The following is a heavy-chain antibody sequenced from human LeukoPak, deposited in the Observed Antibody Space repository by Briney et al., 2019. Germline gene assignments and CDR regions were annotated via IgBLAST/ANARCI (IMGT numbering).Heavy chain of an antibody. CDR3: AREFPDSSGYSYYGMDV. CDR2: ISAYNGNT. CDR1: GYTFTSYG. Sequence: ASVKVSCKASGYTFTSYGISWARQAPGQGLEWMGWISAYNGNTNYAQKLQGRVTMTTDTSTSTAYMELRSLRSDDTAVYYCAREFPDSSGYSYYGMDVWGQGTTVTVSS. V-gene: IGHV1-18*01. D-gene: IGHD3-22*01. J-gene: IGHJ6*02.